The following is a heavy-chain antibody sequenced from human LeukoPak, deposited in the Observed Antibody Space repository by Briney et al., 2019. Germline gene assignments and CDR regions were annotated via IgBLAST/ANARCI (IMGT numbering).Heavy chain of an antibody. CDR3: ARERLMFYYGSGSRYYMDV. J-gene: IGHJ6*03. CDR2: ISAYNGNT. Sequence: GASVKVSCKASGYTFTSYGISWVRQAPGQGLEWMGWISAYNGNTNYAQKLQARVTMTTDTSTSTAYMELRSLRSDDTAVYYCARERLMFYYGSGSRYYMDVWGKGTTVTVSS. V-gene: IGHV1-18*01. CDR1: GYTFTSYG. D-gene: IGHD3-10*01.